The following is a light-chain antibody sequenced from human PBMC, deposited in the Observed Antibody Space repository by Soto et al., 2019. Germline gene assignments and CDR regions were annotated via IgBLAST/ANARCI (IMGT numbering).Light chain of an antibody. J-gene: IGKJ1*01. CDR2: DVS. CDR3: QQYNSYSKT. Sequence: EIQMTQSPSTLSASVGDRVTITCRASQSISSWLAWYQQKPGKAPKFLIYDVSTLESGVPSRFSGSGSGTEFTLTISSLQPEDFATYYCQQYNSYSKTFGQGTKVDIK. V-gene: IGKV1-5*01. CDR1: QSISSW.